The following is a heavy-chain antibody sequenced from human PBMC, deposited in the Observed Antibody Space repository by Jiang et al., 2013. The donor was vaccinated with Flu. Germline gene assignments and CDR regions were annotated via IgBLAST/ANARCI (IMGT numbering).Heavy chain of an antibody. J-gene: IGHJ4*02. D-gene: IGHD6-19*01. CDR3: ARCSSGWLYYFDY. Sequence: GAEVKKPGASVKVSCKASGYTFTSYAMHWVRQAPGQRLEWMGWINAGNGNTKYSQKFQGRVTITRDTSASTAYMELSSLRSEDTAVYYCARCSSGWLYYFDYWGQGTLVTVSS. CDR2: INAGNGNT. V-gene: IGHV1-3*01. CDR1: GYTFTSYA.